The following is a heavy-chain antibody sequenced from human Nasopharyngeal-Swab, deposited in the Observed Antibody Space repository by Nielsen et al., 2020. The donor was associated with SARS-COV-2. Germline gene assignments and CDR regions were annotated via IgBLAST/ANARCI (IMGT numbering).Heavy chain of an antibody. V-gene: IGHV3-23*01. CDR3: ATDTQWLALFDY. D-gene: IGHD6-19*01. CDR2: ISGSGGST. Sequence: VRQAPGKGPECVSAISGSGGSTYYADSVKGRFTISRDNSKNALYLQMNSLRAEDTAVYYCATDTQWLALFDYWGQGTLVTVSS. J-gene: IGHJ4*02.